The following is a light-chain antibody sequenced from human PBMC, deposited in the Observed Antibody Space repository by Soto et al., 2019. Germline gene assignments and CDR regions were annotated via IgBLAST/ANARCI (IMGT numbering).Light chain of an antibody. CDR2: WAS. V-gene: IGKV4-1*01. CDR3: QQHYDSWT. J-gene: IGKJ1*01. CDR1: QSVLSSSNSKNY. Sequence: DMVITQSPDSLAVSLGERATINCKSSQSVLSSSNSKNYLVWYQQKPGQPPKLLISWASTRESGVPDRFSGSGSGTDFTLTISSLQAEDVAVYYCQQHYDSWTFGPGPKVDIK.